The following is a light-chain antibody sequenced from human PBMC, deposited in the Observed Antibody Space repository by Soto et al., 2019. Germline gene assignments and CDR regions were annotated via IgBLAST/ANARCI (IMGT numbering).Light chain of an antibody. Sequence: DIQMTQSPSTLSASVGDRVTITCRASQSISSWLAWYQQKPGKAPKLLIYKASSLESGVPSRFSGSGSGTEFTLTITRLQPDDFATYYCRQYNSYSTFGQGTKVEIK. CDR3: RQYNSYST. CDR1: QSISSW. CDR2: KAS. V-gene: IGKV1-5*03. J-gene: IGKJ1*01.